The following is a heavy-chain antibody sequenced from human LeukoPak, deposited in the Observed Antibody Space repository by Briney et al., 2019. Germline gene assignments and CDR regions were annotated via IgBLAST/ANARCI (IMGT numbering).Heavy chain of an antibody. Sequence: ASVKVSCKASGYTFTRYYMHWVRQAPGQGLEWMGWINPNSGGTNYAQKFQGRVTMTRDTSISTAYMELSRLRSDDTAVYYCARGRMRSYYYYYMDVWGKGTTVTVSS. CDR1: GYTFTRYY. J-gene: IGHJ6*03. CDR2: INPNSGGT. D-gene: IGHD2-8*01. V-gene: IGHV1-2*02. CDR3: ARGRMRSYYYYYMDV.